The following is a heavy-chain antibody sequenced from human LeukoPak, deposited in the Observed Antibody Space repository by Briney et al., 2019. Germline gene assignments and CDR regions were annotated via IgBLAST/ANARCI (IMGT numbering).Heavy chain of an antibody. Sequence: GGSLRLSCAASGFTFSGSAIHWVRQAPGKGLEWVSSISSSSSYRYYADSVKGRFTISRDNAKNSLYLQMNSLRAEDTAVYYCARDRDTAMVTQYYYYYGMDVWGQGTTVTVSS. J-gene: IGHJ6*02. CDR3: ARDRDTAMVTQYYYYYGMDV. D-gene: IGHD5-18*01. V-gene: IGHV3-21*01. CDR2: ISSSSSYR. CDR1: GFTFSGSA.